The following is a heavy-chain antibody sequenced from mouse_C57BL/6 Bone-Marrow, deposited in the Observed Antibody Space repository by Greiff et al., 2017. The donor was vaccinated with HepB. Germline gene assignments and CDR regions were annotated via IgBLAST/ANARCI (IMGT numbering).Heavy chain of an antibody. V-gene: IGHV1-26*01. CDR3: ARWTLYYFDY. Sequence: VQLQQSGPELVKPGASVKISCKASGYTFTDYYMNWVKQSHGKSLEWIGDINPNNGGTSYNQKFKGKATLTVDKSSSTAYMELRSLTSEDSAVYYCARWTLYYFDYWGQGTTLTVSS. J-gene: IGHJ2*01. CDR2: INPNNGGT. CDR1: GYTFTDYY.